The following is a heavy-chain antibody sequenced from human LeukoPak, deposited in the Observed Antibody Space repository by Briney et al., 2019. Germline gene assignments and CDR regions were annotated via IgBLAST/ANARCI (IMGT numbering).Heavy chain of an antibody. D-gene: IGHD4-23*01. CDR2: INPSGGST. V-gene: IGHV1-46*01. J-gene: IGHJ5*02. Sequence: ASVKVSCKASGNTFTDYYLHWVRQAPGQGLEWMGLINPSGGSTSYAEKFQGRVIMTRDMSTTTDYMELSSLRSEDTAVYYCARDNSIGGRGWWFDPWGQGTLVTVSS. CDR3: ARDNSIGGRGWWFDP. CDR1: GNTFTDYY.